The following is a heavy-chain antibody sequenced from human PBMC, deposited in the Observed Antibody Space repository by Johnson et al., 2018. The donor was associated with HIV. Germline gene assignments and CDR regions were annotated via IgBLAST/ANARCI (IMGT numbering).Heavy chain of an antibody. J-gene: IGHJ3*02. V-gene: IGHV3-30*04. CDR1: GFTFNSYA. CDR2: ISYDGSNK. D-gene: IGHD5-12*01. CDR3: ARDKGGGGTDSGYDNFSAPDAFDI. Sequence: QVQLVESGGGVVQPGRSLRLSCAASGFTFNSYAMHWVRQAPGKGLEWVAIISYDGSNKYYADSVKGRFTISRDNSKNTVYLQMSSLRAEDTAVYHCARDKGGGGTDSGYDNFSAPDAFDIWGQGTMVTVSS.